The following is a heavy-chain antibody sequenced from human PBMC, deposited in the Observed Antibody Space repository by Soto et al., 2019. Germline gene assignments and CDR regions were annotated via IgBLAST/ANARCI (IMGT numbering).Heavy chain of an antibody. V-gene: IGHV1-69*13. CDR2: IIPIFGTA. J-gene: IGHJ5*02. Sequence: SVKVSCKASGGTFSSYAISWVRQAPGQGLEWMGGIIPIFGTANYAQKFQGRVTITADESTSTAYMELSSLRSEDTAVYYCARDSVYCGGDCYTRNWFDPWGQGTLVTVSS. CDR1: GGTFSSYA. CDR3: ARDSVYCGGDCYTRNWFDP. D-gene: IGHD2-21*02.